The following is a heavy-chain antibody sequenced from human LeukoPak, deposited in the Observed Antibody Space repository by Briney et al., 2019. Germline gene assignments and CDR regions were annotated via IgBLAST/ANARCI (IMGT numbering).Heavy chain of an antibody. CDR2: IYYSGST. D-gene: IGHD3-22*01. CDR3: ATGYYYDSSGFFDY. V-gene: IGHV4-59*01. J-gene: IGHJ4*02. Sequence: PSETLSLTCTVSGGSISSYYRSWIRQPPGKGLEWIGYIYYSGSTNYNPSLKSRVTISVDTSKNQFSLKLSSVTAADTAVYYCATGYYYDSSGFFDYWGQGTLVTVSS. CDR1: GGSISSYY.